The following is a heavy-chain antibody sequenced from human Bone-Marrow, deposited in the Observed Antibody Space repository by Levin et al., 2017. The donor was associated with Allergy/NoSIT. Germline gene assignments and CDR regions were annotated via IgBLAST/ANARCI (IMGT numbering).Heavy chain of an antibody. CDR2: ISYDGSNK. CDR1: GFTFSSYG. J-gene: IGHJ4*02. Sequence: LSLTCAASGFTFSSYGMHWVRQAPGKGLEWVAVISYDGSNKYYADSVKGRFTISRDNSKNTLYLQMNSLRAEDTAVYYCANGDVSVVMGYWGQGTLVTVSS. V-gene: IGHV3-30*18. D-gene: IGHD4-23*01. CDR3: ANGDVSVVMGY.